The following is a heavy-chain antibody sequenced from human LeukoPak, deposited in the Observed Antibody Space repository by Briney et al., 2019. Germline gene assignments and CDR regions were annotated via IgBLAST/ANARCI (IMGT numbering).Heavy chain of an antibody. CDR1: GGSISSGSYY. J-gene: IGHJ5*02. CDR2: IYTSGST. V-gene: IGHV4-61*02. Sequence: SQTLSLTCTVSGGSISSGSYYWSWIRQPAGKGLEWIGRIYTSGSTNYNPSLKSPVTISVDTSKNQFSLKLSSVTAADTAVYYCARASGAYSSGWYGELDWFDPWGQGTLVTVSS. CDR3: ARASGAYSSGWYGELDWFDP. D-gene: IGHD6-19*01.